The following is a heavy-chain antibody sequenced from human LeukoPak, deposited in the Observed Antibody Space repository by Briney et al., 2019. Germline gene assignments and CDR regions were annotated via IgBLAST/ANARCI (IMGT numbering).Heavy chain of an antibody. CDR3: SKRVGGTPDN. CDR2: IAYDGNSR. J-gene: IGHJ4*02. V-gene: IGHV3-23*01. Sequence: GWSLRLSCAASGFMFGNYAMAWVRQAPGKGLEWVSAIAYDGNSRDYAHFVRGRFTISRDNSKSTLYLDMNNLRAEDTALYYCSKRVGGTPDNWGLGTLVTVSS. CDR1: GFMFGNYA. D-gene: IGHD1-14*01.